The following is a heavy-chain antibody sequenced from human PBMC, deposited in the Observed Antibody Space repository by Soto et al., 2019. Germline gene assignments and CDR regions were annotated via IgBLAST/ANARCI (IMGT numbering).Heavy chain of an antibody. Sequence: PSETLSLTCTVSGASINNNDYYWSWIRQTPGKGLEWIGYVYYSGTTDYIPSLKSRLSMSIDKSQNQFTLKLNSVTAADTATYYCARMSYFYDKWYFDLWGRGALVTVSS. CDR2: VYYSGTT. V-gene: IGHV4-30-4*01. CDR1: GASINNNDYY. D-gene: IGHD3-22*01. J-gene: IGHJ2*01. CDR3: ARMSYFYDKWYFDL.